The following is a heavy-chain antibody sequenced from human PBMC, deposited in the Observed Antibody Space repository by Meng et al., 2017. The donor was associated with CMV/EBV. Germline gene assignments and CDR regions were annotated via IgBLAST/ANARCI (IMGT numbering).Heavy chain of an antibody. D-gene: IGHD6-6*01. Sequence: CTVSGGSISSSSCYWGWIRPPPEKGLGWVGSICYSETTYYNPSLRSRITISVDTSKTQFSLKLSSVTAANTAVYYCASYHRSSSIDYWGQGTLVTVSS. J-gene: IGHJ4*02. CDR1: GGSISSSSCY. CDR3: ASYHRSSSIDY. V-gene: IGHV4-39*01. CDR2: ICYSETT.